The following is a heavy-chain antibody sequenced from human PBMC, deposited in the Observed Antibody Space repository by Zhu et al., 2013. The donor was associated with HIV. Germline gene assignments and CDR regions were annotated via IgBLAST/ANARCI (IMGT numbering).Heavy chain of an antibody. V-gene: IGHV1-2*02. CDR3: AREYHGGYFDY. CDR2: VNFNSGGT. J-gene: IGHJ4*02. D-gene: IGHD2-15*01. CDR1: GNTFTSYY. Sequence: QAQLAQSGSEVKEPGTSVKVSCKASGNTFTSYYIHWVRQAPGQGLEWVGWVNFNSGGTHFSKKFQDRVALTRDTAITTVYVELSSLRSEDTAIYYCAREYHGGYFDYWAQGTLVTVTP.